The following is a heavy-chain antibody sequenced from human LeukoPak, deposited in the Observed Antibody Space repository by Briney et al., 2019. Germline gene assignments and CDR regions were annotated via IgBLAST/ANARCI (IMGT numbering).Heavy chain of an antibody. J-gene: IGHJ6*03. CDR1: GGSISSSSYY. V-gene: IGHV4-39*01. D-gene: IGHD2-2*01. CDR3: ARLGYCSSTSCLKGYYYYMDV. CDR2: IYYSGST. Sequence: SETLSLTCTVSGGSISSSSYYWGWIRQPPGKGLEWIGSIYYSGSTYYNPSLKSRVTISVDTSKNQFSLKLSSVTAADTAVYYCARLGYCSSTSCLKGYYYYMDVWGKGTTVTVSS.